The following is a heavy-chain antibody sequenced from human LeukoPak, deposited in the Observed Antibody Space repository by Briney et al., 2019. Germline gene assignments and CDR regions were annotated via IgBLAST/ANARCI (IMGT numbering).Heavy chain of an antibody. CDR2: LIPIFGTA. Sequence: GASVKVSCKASGGTLSSYAISWVRQAPGQGLEWMGGLIPIFGTANYAQKFQGRVTITADESTSTAYMELSSLRSEDTAVYYCARRVPAAMVDDAFDIWGQGTMVTVSS. J-gene: IGHJ3*02. V-gene: IGHV1-69*13. CDR3: ARRVPAAMVDDAFDI. CDR1: GGTLSSYA. D-gene: IGHD2-2*01.